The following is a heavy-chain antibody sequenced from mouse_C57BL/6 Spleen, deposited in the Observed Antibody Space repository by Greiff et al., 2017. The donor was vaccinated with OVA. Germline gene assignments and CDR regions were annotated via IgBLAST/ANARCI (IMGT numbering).Heavy chain of an antibody. D-gene: IGHD1-1*01. CDR1: GFTFSSYA. Sequence: EVQGVESGGGLVKPGGSLKLSCAASGFTFSSYAMSWVRQTPEKRLEWVATISDGGSYTYYPDNVKGRFTISRDNAKNNLYLQMSHLKSEDTAMYYCARDYYGSSCWYFDVWGTGTTVTVSS. CDR3: ARDYYGSSCWYFDV. J-gene: IGHJ1*03. V-gene: IGHV5-4*01. CDR2: ISDGGSYT.